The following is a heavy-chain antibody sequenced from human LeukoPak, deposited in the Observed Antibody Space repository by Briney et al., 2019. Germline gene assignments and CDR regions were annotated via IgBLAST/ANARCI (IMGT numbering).Heavy chain of an antibody. V-gene: IGHV3-74*01. CDR2: INSDGSIT. Sequence: GGSLRLSCAASGFTFTTYWMHWVRQAPGKGLVWVSHINSDGSITSYADSVKGRSTISRDNAKNTLYLQMNSLRAEDTAVYYCAREGGSSRTEEGFDYWGQGTLVTVSS. D-gene: IGHD6-13*01. CDR1: GFTFTTYW. J-gene: IGHJ4*02. CDR3: AREGGSSRTEEGFDY.